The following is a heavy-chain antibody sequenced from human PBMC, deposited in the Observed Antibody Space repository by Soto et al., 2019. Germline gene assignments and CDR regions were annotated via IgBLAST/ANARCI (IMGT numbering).Heavy chain of an antibody. CDR2: IVVGSGNT. V-gene: IGHV1-58*01. CDR1: GFTFTSSA. J-gene: IGHJ4*02. CDR3: AAWTYGLQYNLY. D-gene: IGHD4-17*01. Sequence: SVKVSCKASGFTFTSSAVQWVRQARGQRLEWIGWIVVGSGNTNYAQKFQERVTITRDMSTSTAYMELSSLRSEDTAVYYCAAWTYGLQYNLYWGQGTLVTVSS.